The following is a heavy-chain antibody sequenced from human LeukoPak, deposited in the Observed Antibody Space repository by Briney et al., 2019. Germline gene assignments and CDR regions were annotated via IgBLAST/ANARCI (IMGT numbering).Heavy chain of an antibody. Sequence: PGGSLRLSCVASGFTFSTYGMHWVRQAPGMGLEWVAVIWYDGSNKWYAGPVRGRFTISRDNSNNTLYLEMNSLGVEDTAMYYCASAYGDYGLDYWGQGTLVAVSS. CDR2: IWYDGSNK. V-gene: IGHV3-33*03. CDR3: ASAYGDYGLDY. CDR1: GFTFSTYG. J-gene: IGHJ4*02. D-gene: IGHD4-17*01.